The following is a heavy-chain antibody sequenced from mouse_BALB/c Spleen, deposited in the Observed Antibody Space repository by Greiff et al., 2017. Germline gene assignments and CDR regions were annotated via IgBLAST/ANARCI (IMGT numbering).Heavy chain of an antibody. D-gene: IGHD3-3*01. Sequence: EVQLVESGGGLVKPGGSLKLSCAASGFAFSSYDMSWVRQTPEKRLEWVAYISSGGGSTYYPDTVKGRFTLSRDNAKNTVYLQMSRLKSEDTAMYYCARQEGVYSRAWFAYWGQGTLVTVSA. CDR2: ISSGGGST. CDR1: GFAFSSYD. J-gene: IGHJ3*01. CDR3: ARQEGVYSRAWFAY. V-gene: IGHV5-12-1*01.